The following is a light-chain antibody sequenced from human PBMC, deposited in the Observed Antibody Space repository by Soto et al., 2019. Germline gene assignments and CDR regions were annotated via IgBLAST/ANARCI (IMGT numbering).Light chain of an antibody. CDR2: DVS. V-gene: IGLV2-14*03. J-gene: IGLJ2*01. CDR1: ISDVGGSNY. CDR3: SSYSSSSSPVV. Sequence: QSALTQPASVSGSPGQSITISCSGTISDVGGSNYVSWYQHHPGKAPRLMIFDVSNRPSGISNRFSGPKSGSTASLTISGLQAEDEADYYCSSYSSSSSPVVFGGGTKLTVL.